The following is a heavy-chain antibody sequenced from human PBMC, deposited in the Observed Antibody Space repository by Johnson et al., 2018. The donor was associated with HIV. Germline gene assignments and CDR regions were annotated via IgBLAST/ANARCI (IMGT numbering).Heavy chain of an antibody. J-gene: IGHJ3*02. D-gene: IGHD3-3*01. Sequence: EVQLVESGGALVQPGGSLRLSCAASGFTFSSYWMNWVRQAPGKGLQWVANIKQDGSEKYYVDSVKGRFTISRDNVKNSLYLQMNSLRAEDTAVYYCARDVMEDFWSGSFDAFDIWGQGTMVTVSS. V-gene: IGHV3-7*05. CDR3: ARDVMEDFWSGSFDAFDI. CDR1: GFTFSSYW. CDR2: IKQDGSEK.